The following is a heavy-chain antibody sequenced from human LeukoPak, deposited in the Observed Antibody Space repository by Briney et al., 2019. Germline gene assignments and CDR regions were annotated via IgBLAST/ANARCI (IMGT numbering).Heavy chain of an antibody. CDR2: ISYDGSNK. J-gene: IGHJ4*02. CDR3: ARDHTMVRGVNDY. D-gene: IGHD3-10*01. V-gene: IGHV3-30-3*01. CDR1: GFTFSSYA. Sequence: QPGGSLRLSCAASGFTFSSYAMHWVRQAPGKGLEWVAVISYDGSNKYYADSVKGRFTISRDNSKNTLYLQMNSLRAEDTAVYYCARDHTMVRGVNDYWGQGPLVPVSS.